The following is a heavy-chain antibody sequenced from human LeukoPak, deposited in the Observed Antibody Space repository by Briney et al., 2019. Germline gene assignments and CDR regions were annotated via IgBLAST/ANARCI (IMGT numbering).Heavy chain of an antibody. CDR1: GGSISSSSYY. Sequence: PSETLSLTCTVSGGSISSSSYYWGWIRQPPGKGLEWIGSIYYSGSTYYNPSLKSRVTISVDTSKNQFSLKLSSVTAADTAVYYCAREYPGIAVAGTGYWGQGTLVTVSS. D-gene: IGHD6-19*01. CDR3: AREYPGIAVAGTGY. V-gene: IGHV4-39*07. CDR2: IYYSGST. J-gene: IGHJ4*02.